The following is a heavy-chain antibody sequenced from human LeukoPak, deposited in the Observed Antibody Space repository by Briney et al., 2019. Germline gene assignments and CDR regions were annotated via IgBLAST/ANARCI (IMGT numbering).Heavy chain of an antibody. D-gene: IGHD1-26*01. V-gene: IGHV5-51*01. CDR1: GYSFTNYW. Sequence: GESLKISCKGSGYSFTNYWIDWVRQMPGKGLEWMGIIYPDDSDTRYSPSFQGQVTISADKSTRTAYLQWSSLKASDTAMYYCARQVAATYFSDYWGQGTLVTVSS. J-gene: IGHJ4*02. CDR2: IYPDDSDT. CDR3: ARQVAATYFSDY.